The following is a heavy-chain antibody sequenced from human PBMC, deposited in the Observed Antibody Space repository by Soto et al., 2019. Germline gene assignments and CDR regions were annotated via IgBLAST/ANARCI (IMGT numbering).Heavy chain of an antibody. CDR3: AKDGSSSWYPPVHWLDH. CDR1: GFTFSSYG. CDR2: ISYDGSNK. J-gene: IGHJ5*02. V-gene: IGHV3-30*18. D-gene: IGHD6-13*01. Sequence: XGSLRLSCAASGFTFSSYGMHWVRQAPGKGLEWVAVISYDGSNKYYADSVKGRFTISRDNSKNTLYLQMNSLRAEDTAVYYCAKDGSSSWYPPVHWLDHWGQGTLVTVSS.